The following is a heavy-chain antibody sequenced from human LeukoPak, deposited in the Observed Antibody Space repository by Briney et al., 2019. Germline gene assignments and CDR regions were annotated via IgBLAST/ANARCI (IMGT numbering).Heavy chain of an antibody. V-gene: IGHV4-34*01. CDR2: INHSGSS. J-gene: IGHJ4*02. Sequence: GSLRLSCAASGFTFSTFAMIWVRQPPGKGLEWIGEINHSGSSDYNPSLKSRVTISVDTSKNQTSLKLSSVTAADTAVYYCARGPPTYYYGSAHFDYWGQGTLITVSS. CDR3: ARGPPTYYYGSAHFDY. CDR1: GFTFSTFA. D-gene: IGHD3-10*01.